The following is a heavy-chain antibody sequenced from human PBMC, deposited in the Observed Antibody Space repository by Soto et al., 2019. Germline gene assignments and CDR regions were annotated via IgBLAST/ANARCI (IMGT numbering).Heavy chain of an antibody. CDR3: ARDNSVYGDYDDGGGWKGYYYYYMDV. CDR1: GGSISSYY. Sequence: PSETLSLTCTVSGGSISSYYWSWIRQPPGKGLEWIGYIYYSGSTNYNPSLKSRVTISVDTSKNQFSLKLSSVTAADTAVYYCARDNSVYGDYDDGGGWKGYYYYYMDVWGKGTTVTVSS. J-gene: IGHJ6*03. D-gene: IGHD4-17*01. CDR2: IYYSGST. V-gene: IGHV4-59*01.